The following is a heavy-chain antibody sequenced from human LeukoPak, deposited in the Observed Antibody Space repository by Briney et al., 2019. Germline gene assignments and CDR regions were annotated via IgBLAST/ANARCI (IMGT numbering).Heavy chain of an antibody. Sequence: PGGSLRLSCAASGFTFSNYWMHWVRQAPGKGLVWVSRINPDGSTTNYADSVMGRFTISRDNAKNTLYLQMNSLRAEDTAVYYCARGYSGSYRVDYWGQGTLVTVSP. CDR3: ARGYSGSYRVDY. V-gene: IGHV3-74*01. CDR1: GFTFSNYW. J-gene: IGHJ4*02. D-gene: IGHD1-26*01. CDR2: INPDGSTT.